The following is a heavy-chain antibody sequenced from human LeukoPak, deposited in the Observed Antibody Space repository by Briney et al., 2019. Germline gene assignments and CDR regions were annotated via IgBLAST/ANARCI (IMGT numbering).Heavy chain of an antibody. Sequence: RGSLRLSCAASGFAFNAYAMHWPRQSPGQALEWVALIWHDGSHKFYSTSVRGQFTISRDNSKNTVSLQMNNLRPEDTAVSYCARVIFGSGSYPDFWGQGTLVTVSS. J-gene: IGHJ4*02. V-gene: IGHV3-33*01. CDR1: GFAFNAYA. D-gene: IGHD3-10*01. CDR3: ARVIFGSGSYPDF. CDR2: IWHDGSHK.